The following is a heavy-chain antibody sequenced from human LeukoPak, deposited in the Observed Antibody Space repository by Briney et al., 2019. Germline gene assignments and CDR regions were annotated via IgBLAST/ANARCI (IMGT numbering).Heavy chain of an antibody. D-gene: IGHD6-19*01. Sequence: GGSLRLSCAASGFTFSSYGMHWVRQAPGKGLEWVAVIWYDGSNKYYADSVKGRFTISRDNSKNTLYLQMNSLRAEDTAVYYYARPYSSGWYFPLYYGMDVWGKGTTVTVSS. CDR1: GFTFSSYG. V-gene: IGHV3-33*01. J-gene: IGHJ6*04. CDR3: ARPYSSGWYFPLYYGMDV. CDR2: IWYDGSNK.